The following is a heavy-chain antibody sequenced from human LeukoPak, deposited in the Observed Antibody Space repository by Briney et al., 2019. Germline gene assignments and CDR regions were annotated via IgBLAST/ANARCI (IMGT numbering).Heavy chain of an antibody. V-gene: IGHV4-38-2*02. CDR2: IYHSGST. D-gene: IGHD2-21*02. Sequence: SETLSLTCTVSGYSITNGYYWGWIRQPPGKGLEWIGSIYHSGSTYYNPSLKSRVTISVDTSKNQFSLKLSSVTAADTAVYYCARVVVVTALNYYMDVWGKGTTVTVSS. CDR3: ARVVVVTALNYYMDV. CDR1: GYSITNGYY. J-gene: IGHJ6*03.